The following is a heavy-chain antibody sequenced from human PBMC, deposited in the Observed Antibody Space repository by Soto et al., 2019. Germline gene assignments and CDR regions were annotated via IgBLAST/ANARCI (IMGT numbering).Heavy chain of an antibody. CDR2: IESKTDGGTT. J-gene: IGHJ4*02. CDR3: TTDYYDSSGYYYFDY. V-gene: IGHV3-15*04. D-gene: IGHD3-22*01. Sequence: EVQLVESGGGLVKPGGSLRLSCAASGFTFSNAWMSWVRQAPGKGLEWVGRIESKTDGGTTDYAAPVKGRFTISRDDSKNTLYLQMNSLKTEDTAVYYCTTDYYDSSGYYYFDYWGQGTLVTVSS. CDR1: GFTFSNAW.